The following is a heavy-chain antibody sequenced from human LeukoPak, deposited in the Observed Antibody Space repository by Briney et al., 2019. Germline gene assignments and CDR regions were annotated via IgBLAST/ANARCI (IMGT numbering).Heavy chain of an antibody. CDR2: IYYSGST. J-gene: IGHJ4*02. V-gene: IGHV4-39*01. CDR1: GGSISSSSYY. Sequence: SETLSLTCTVSGGSISSSSYYWGWIRQPPGKGLEWIGSIYYSGSTYYNPSLKSRVTISVDTSKNQFSLKLSSVTAADTAVYYCARGEIVVVIIGDYWGQGTLVTVSS. CDR3: ARGEIVVVIIGDY. D-gene: IGHD3-22*01.